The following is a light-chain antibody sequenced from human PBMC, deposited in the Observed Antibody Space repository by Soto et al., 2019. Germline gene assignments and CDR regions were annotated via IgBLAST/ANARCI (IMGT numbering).Light chain of an antibody. CDR1: QSIRTY. CDR2: SAS. J-gene: IGKJ1*01. Sequence: DIQMTQSPSSLSASVGDRVIITCRASQSIRTYLNWYQQKPGKAPNLLIYSASTLQSGVPSRFSGSGSGTDFTLTINSLPPEDFGTYYCQRFYNVPRTFGQGTKVEI. CDR3: QRFYNVPRT. V-gene: IGKV1-39*01.